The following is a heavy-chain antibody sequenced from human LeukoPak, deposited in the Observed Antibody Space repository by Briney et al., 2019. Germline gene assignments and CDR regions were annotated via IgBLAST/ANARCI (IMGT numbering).Heavy chain of an antibody. D-gene: IGHD6-13*01. V-gene: IGHV3-9*01. J-gene: IGHJ4*02. CDR1: GISFGDYA. Sequence: GGSLRLSCVVSGISFGDYAMHWVRQAPGKGLEWVSGMSFNSGRIDYADSVKGRFTIPGGNGKNSVYLQMNSLRREDTATYYCVSSPHGTDHFDYWGQGTLVTVSS. CDR2: MSFNSGRI. CDR3: VSSPHGTDHFDY.